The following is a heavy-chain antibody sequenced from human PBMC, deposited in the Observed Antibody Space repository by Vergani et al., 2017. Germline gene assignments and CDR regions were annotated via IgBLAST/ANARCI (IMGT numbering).Heavy chain of an antibody. V-gene: IGHV3-33*01. CDR1: GFTLSSHA. CDR3: ARLGRYYYDSSAYYRGPFDP. CDR2: IWYDGSKE. D-gene: IGHD3-22*01. J-gene: IGHJ5*02. Sequence: QVQLEESGGGVVQPGRSLRLSCAGSGFTLSSHAMHWVRQAPGKGLEWVAFIWYDGSKEYYADSVKGRFTISRDNSKNTLYLQMNNLRAADTAVYYCARLGRYYYDSSAYYRGPFDPWGQGTLVTVSS.